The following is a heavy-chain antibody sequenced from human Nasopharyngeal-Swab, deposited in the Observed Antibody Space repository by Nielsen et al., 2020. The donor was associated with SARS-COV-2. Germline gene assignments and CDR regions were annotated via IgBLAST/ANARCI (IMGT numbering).Heavy chain of an antibody. CDR2: IKQDGSEK. CDR3: AKDYSYGYSDYYYYYMDV. D-gene: IGHD5-18*01. Sequence: GSSLKISCAASGFTFSSYWMSWVRQAPGKVLEWVANIKQDGSEKYYVDSVKGRFTISRDNSKNTLYLQMNSLRAEDTAVYYCAKDYSYGYSDYYYYYMDVWGKGTTVTVSS. CDR1: GFTFSSYW. V-gene: IGHV3-7*01. J-gene: IGHJ6*03.